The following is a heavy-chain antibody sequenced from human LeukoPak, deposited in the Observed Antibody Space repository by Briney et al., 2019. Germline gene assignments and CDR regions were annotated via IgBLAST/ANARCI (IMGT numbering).Heavy chain of an antibody. CDR3: AKIWRERTYYYYYYMDV. V-gene: IGHV3-23*01. CDR2: ISGSGGST. D-gene: IGHD1-1*01. Sequence: GGSLRLSCAASGFTFSSYAMSWVRQAPGKGLEWVPAISGSGGSTYYADSVKGRFTISRDNSKNTLYLQMNSLRAEDTAVYYCAKIWRERTYYYYYYMDVWGKGTTVTVSS. J-gene: IGHJ6*03. CDR1: GFTFSSYA.